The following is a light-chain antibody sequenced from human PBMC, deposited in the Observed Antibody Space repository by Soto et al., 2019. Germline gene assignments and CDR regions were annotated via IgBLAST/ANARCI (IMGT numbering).Light chain of an antibody. CDR1: QSVNNW. CDR3: QQYNSYSWT. J-gene: IGKJ1*01. CDR2: KAS. V-gene: IGKV1-5*03. Sequence: DIQMTQSPSTLSASVGDRVTITCRASQSVNNWLAWYQQKPGKAPKLMIYKASTLQTGVPSRFSGRGSGTDFTLTISSLQPDDAATYYCQQYNSYSWTFGQGTKVEI.